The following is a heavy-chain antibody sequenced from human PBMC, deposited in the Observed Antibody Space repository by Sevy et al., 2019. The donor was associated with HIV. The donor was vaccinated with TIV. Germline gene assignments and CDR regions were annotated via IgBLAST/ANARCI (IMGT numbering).Heavy chain of an antibody. V-gene: IGHV1-8*03. J-gene: IGHJ6*03. CDR1: GYTFTSYD. D-gene: IGHD6-19*01. Sequence: ASVKVSCKASGYTFTSYDINWVRQATGQGLEWMGWMNPNSGNTGYAQKFQGRVTITRNTSISTAYMELSSLRSEDTAVYYWARGESSSGWYWGGGRTYYYYYMDVWGKGTTVTVSS. CDR3: ARGESSSGWYWGGGRTYYYYYMDV. CDR2: MNPNSGNT.